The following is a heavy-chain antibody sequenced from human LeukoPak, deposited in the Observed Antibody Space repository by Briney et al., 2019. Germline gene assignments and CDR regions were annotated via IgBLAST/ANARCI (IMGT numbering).Heavy chain of an antibody. CDR1: GFTFSSYS. CDR3: ARVRYDFWSGSPDNWFDP. V-gene: IGHV3-48*01. J-gene: IGHJ5*02. CDR2: ISSSSTI. Sequence: GGSLRLSCAASGFTFSSYSMNWVRQAPGKGLEWVSYISSSSTIYYADSVKGRFTISRDNAKNSLYLQMNSLRAEDTAVYYCARVRYDFWSGSPDNWFDPWGQGTLVTVSS. D-gene: IGHD3-3*01.